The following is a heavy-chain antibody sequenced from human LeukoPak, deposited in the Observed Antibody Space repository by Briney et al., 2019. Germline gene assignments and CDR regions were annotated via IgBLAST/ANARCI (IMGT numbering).Heavy chain of an antibody. J-gene: IGHJ4*02. CDR1: GFTFSSYA. CDR3: ARVSGYYYGSGSYSLYLYYFDY. D-gene: IGHD3-10*01. CDR2: ISGSGGST. Sequence: PGGSLRLSCAASGFTFSSYAMSWVRQAPGKGLEWVSAISGSGGSTYYADSVKGRFTISRDNAKNSLYLQMNSLRAEDTAVYYCARVSGYYYGSGSYSLYLYYFDYWGQGTLVTVSS. V-gene: IGHV3-23*01.